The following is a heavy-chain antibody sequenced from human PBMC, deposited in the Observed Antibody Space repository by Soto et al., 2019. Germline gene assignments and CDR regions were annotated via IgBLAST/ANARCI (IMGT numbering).Heavy chain of an antibody. J-gene: IGHJ4*02. V-gene: IGHV1-69*13. CDR3: ARVYRRTYDILTGHLDY. CDR2: IIPIFGTA. Sequence: SVKVSCKASGGTFSSYAISWVRQAPGQGLEWMGGIIPIFGTANYAQKFQGRVTITADESTSTAYMELSSLRSEDTAVYYCARVYRRTYDILTGHLDYWGQGTLVTVSS. D-gene: IGHD3-9*01. CDR1: GGTFSSYA.